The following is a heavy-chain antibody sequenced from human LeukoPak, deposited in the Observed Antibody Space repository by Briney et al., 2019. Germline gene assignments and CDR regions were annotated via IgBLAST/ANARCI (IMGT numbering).Heavy chain of an antibody. Sequence: SETLSLTCTVSGGSIGYYYWSWIRQPPAKGLEWIGYIYYIGSANYNPSPKSRVTISVDTSKNQFSLKLSSVTAADTAVYYCAREKRDVNNSGYYGMDVWGQGTTVTVSS. CDR2: IYYIGSA. CDR3: AREKRDVNNSGYYGMDV. D-gene: IGHD5-24*01. V-gene: IGHV4-59*12. J-gene: IGHJ6*02. CDR1: GGSIGYYY.